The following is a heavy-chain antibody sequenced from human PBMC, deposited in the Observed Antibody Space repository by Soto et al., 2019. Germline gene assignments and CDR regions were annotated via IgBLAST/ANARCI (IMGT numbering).Heavy chain of an antibody. Sequence: ASVPVSCKASGYTFTGSYMHWVRQAPGKGLEWMGWINPNSGGTKHAQKLQARVTMTRDTSLSTAYMELSGQGSEDTAAYYRARDNWNLIYCWPPAWENYWGQGTLFTVSS. CDR3: ARDNWNLIYCWPPAWENY. CDR2: INPNSGGT. CDR1: GYTFTGSY. D-gene: IGHD1-7*01. V-gene: IGHV1-2*02. J-gene: IGHJ4*02.